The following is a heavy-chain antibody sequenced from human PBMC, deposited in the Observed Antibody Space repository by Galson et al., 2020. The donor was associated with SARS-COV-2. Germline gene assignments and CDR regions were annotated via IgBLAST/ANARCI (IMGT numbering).Heavy chain of an antibody. CDR2: IKQDGTET. V-gene: IGHV3-7*03. CDR3: ARAMVVIAGDVLDV. CDR1: GFDFSHYW. Sequence: GGSLRLSCAASGFDFSHYWMTWVRQAPGKGLEWVANIKQDGTETHYVDFVKGRFTISRDNAKNSVYLQMNSLRDEDTAVYYCARAMVVIAGDVLDVWGQGTMVTV. J-gene: IGHJ3*01. D-gene: IGHD2-21*01.